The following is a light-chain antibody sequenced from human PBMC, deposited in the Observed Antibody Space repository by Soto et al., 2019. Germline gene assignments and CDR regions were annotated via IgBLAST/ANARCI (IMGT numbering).Light chain of an antibody. V-gene: IGKV2-28*01. Sequence: DIVVTQSPLSLPVTPGEPASISCRSSQSLLHSNGYNYLDWYLQKPGQSPQLLIYLGSNRASGVPDRFSGSGSGTDFTLKISRVEAEDVEVYDCMQALLTPPRTFGQGTKVDIK. CDR3: MQALLTPPRT. CDR1: QSLLHSNGYNY. CDR2: LGS. J-gene: IGKJ1*01.